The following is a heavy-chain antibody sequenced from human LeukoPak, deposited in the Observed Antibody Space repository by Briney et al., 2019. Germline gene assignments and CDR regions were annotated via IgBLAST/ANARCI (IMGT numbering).Heavy chain of an antibody. J-gene: IGHJ6*02. CDR3: AREGARGRRVTIFGVAAYGMDV. V-gene: IGHV3-7*01. CDR2: IKQDGSEK. Sequence: GGSLRLSCAASGFTFSSYWMSWVRQAPGKGLEWVANIKQDGSEKYYVDSVRGRFIISRDNAKNSLYLQMNSLRAEDTAVYYCAREGARGRRVTIFGVAAYGMDVWGQGTTVTVSS. D-gene: IGHD3-3*01. CDR1: GFTFSSYW.